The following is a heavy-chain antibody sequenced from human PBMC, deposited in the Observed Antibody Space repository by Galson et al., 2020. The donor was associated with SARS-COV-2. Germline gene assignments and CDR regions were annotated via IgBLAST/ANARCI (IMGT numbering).Heavy chain of an antibody. J-gene: IGHJ5*02. CDR3: ARGVNWFDP. D-gene: IGHD2-8*01. V-gene: IGHV5-10-1*01. CDR2: IDPSDSYI. Sequence: GESLKISCKGSGYTFTSNWIRWVRQMPGKGLEWMGRIDPSDSYINYSPSFQGHVTISADKSISTAYLQWGSLQASDTAIYYCARGVNWFDPWGQGTLVTVSS. CDR1: GYTFTSNW.